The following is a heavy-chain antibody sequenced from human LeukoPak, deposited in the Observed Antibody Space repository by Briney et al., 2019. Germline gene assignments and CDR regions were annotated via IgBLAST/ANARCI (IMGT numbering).Heavy chain of an antibody. CDR1: GFTFSSYA. CDR2: IYSGGST. V-gene: IGHV3-23*03. CDR3: ARDHCSSSSCYTYYGMEL. D-gene: IGHD2-2*02. J-gene: IGHJ6*02. Sequence: GGSLRLSCAASGFTFSSYAMSWVRQAPGKGLEWVSVIYSGGSTYYADSVKGRFTISRDNAKNSLYLQMNSLRAEDTAVYYCARDHCSSSSCYTYYGMELWGQGTTVTVSS.